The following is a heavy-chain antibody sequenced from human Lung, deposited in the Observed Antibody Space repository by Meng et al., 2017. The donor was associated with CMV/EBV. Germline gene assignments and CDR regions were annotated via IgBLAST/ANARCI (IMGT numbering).Heavy chain of an antibody. CDR2: ISGNGYST. CDR3: AKDRHTSSAPYYFDS. Sequence: GGSXRLXCAASGFTFGSYAMTWVRQAPGKGLQWVSSISGNGYSTYYADSVKGRFTISRDNSNNKLFLQMNSLRADDTAVYYCAKDRHTSSAPYYFDSWLQGAXVT. V-gene: IGHV3-23*01. CDR1: GFTFGSYA. J-gene: IGHJ4*02.